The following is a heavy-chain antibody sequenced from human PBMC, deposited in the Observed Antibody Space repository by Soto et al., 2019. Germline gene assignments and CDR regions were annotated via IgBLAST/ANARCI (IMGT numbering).Heavy chain of an antibody. V-gene: IGHV4-34*01. J-gene: IGHJ4*02. Sequence: SETLSLTCAVYGGSFSGYYWSWIRQPPGKGLEWIGEINHSGSTNYNPSLKSRVTISVDTSKNQFSLKLSSVTAADTAVYYCARAKGLAAVVVITTYGYWGQGTLVTVSS. CDR1: GGSFSGYY. CDR3: ARAKGLAAVVVITTYGY. D-gene: IGHD3-22*01. CDR2: INHSGST.